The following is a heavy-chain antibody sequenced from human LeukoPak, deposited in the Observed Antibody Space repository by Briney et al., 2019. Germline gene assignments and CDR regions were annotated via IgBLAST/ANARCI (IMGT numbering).Heavy chain of an antibody. J-gene: IGHJ6*02. CDR3: ARGGDAAGHYYGMDV. V-gene: IGHV3-30-3*01. CDR1: GFTFSSYA. Sequence: GGSLRLSCAASGFTFSSYAMHWVRQAPGKGLEWVAVISYDGSNKYYADSVRGRFTISRDNSKNTVYLQMNSLRAEDTAVYYCARGGDAAGHYYGMDVWGQGTTVTVSS. D-gene: IGHD3-10*01. CDR2: ISYDGSNK.